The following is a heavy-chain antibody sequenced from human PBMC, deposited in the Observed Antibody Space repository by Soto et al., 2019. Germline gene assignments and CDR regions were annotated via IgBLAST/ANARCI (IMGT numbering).Heavy chain of an antibody. CDR1: GGSMSNYY. CDR2: IYSRGST. V-gene: IGHV4-4*07. CDR3: AGIGEDIYYGMDV. D-gene: IGHD2-15*01. J-gene: IGHJ6*02. Sequence: QVQLQESGPGVVKSSETLSLTCSVSGGSMSNYYWNWIRQSAGKGLEWVGRIYSRGSTKYNPSLQSRVTMLVDTSQNEFSLRLNSVTAADTAVYYCAGIGEDIYYGMDVWGQGATVTVSS.